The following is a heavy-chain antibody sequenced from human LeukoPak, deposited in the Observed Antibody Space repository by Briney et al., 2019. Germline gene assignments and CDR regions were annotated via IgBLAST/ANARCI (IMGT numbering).Heavy chain of an antibody. J-gene: IGHJ4*02. V-gene: IGHV3-30*18. D-gene: IGHD3-3*01. CDR2: ISYDGSNK. Sequence: GGSLRLSCAASGFTFSSYGMHWVHQAPGKGLEWVAVISYDGSNKYYADSVKGRFTISRDNSKNTLYLQMNSLRAEDTAVYYCAKGDRNYDFWSGYYGHWRQGTLVTVSS. CDR3: AKGDRNYDFWSGYYGH. CDR1: GFTFSSYG.